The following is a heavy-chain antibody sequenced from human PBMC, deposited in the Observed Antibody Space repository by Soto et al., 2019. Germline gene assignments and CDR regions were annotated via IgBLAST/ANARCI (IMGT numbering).Heavy chain of an antibody. CDR1: GYSFTSYW. J-gene: IGHJ4*02. D-gene: IGHD6-6*01. CDR3: ARYSSHFFEYSSSSSHYYFDY. CDR2: IYPGDSDT. Sequence: PGESLKISCKGSGYSFTSYWIGWVRQMPGKGLEWMGIIYPGDSDTRYSPSFQGQVTISADKSISTAYLQWSSLKASDTAMYYCARYSSHFFEYSSSSSHYYFDYWGQGTLVTVSS. V-gene: IGHV5-51*03.